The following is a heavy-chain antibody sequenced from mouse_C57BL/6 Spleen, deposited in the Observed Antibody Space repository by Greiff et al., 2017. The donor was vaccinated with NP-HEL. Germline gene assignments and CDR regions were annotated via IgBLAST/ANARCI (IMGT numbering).Heavy chain of an antibody. CDR1: GFTFSNYW. J-gene: IGHJ3*01. Sequence: EVKLMESGGGLVQPGGSMKLSCVASGFTFSNYWMNWVRQSPEKGLEWVAQIRLKSDNYATHYAESVKGRFTISRDDSKSSVYLQMNNLRAEDTGIYYCTVDDYSPWFAYWGQGTLVTVSA. CDR2: IRLKSDNYAT. D-gene: IGHD2-4*01. V-gene: IGHV6-3*01. CDR3: TVDDYSPWFAY.